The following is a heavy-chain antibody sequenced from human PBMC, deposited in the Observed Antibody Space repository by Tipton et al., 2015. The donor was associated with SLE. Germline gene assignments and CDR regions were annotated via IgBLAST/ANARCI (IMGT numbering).Heavy chain of an antibody. Sequence: SLRLSCAASGFMFSTYSMFWVRQAPGKGLEWVAFMRFDGSSQYYAESVKGRFTISRDNSKNTLYLQMNSLRVEDTAVYYCAKPMLGGYSSPWDSWGQGTLVTVSS. D-gene: IGHD6-19*01. V-gene: IGHV3-30*02. J-gene: IGHJ4*02. CDR2: MRFDGSSQ. CDR3: AKPMLGGYSSPWDS. CDR1: GFMFSTYS.